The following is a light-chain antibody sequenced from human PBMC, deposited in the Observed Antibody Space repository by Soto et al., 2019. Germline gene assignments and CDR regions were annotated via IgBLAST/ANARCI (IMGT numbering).Light chain of an antibody. CDR3: LLSYDGARYVL. Sequence: QAVVTQEPSLTVSPGGTVTLTCASSTGAVTSGHYPYWFQQKPGQAPRTLIFDTSNKHSWTPARFSGSLLGDKAALTLSGAQPEDVADYYCLLSYDGARYVLFGGGTKLTVL. V-gene: IGLV7-46*01. J-gene: IGLJ2*01. CDR2: DTS. CDR1: TGAVTSGHY.